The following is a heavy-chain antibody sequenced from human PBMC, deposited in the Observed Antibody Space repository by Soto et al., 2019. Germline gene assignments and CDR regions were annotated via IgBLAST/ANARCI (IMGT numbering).Heavy chain of an antibody. V-gene: IGHV3-33*01. Sequence: GGSLRLSCAASGFTFSSYGMHWVRQAPGKGLEWVAVIWYDGSNKYYADSVKGRFTISRDNSKNTLYLQMNSLRAEDTAVYYCARDSDDSSGYYYYGMDVWGQGTTVTVSS. D-gene: IGHD3-22*01. CDR1: GFTFSSYG. J-gene: IGHJ6*02. CDR3: ARDSDDSSGYYYYGMDV. CDR2: IWYDGSNK.